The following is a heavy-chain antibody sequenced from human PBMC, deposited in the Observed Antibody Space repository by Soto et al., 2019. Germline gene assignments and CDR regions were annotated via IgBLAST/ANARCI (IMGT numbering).Heavy chain of an antibody. CDR3: ARGGREYYYGSGSYSRNYYYYYMDV. V-gene: IGHV6-1*01. D-gene: IGHD3-10*01. J-gene: IGHJ6*03. CDR1: GDSVSSNSAA. Sequence: SQTLSLTCAISGDSVSSNSAAWNWIRQSPSRGLEWLGRTYYRSKWYNDYAVSVKSRITINPDTSKNQFSLQLNSVTPEDTAVYYCARGGREYYYGSGSYSRNYYYYYMDVWGKGNTVTVS. CDR2: TYYRSKWYN.